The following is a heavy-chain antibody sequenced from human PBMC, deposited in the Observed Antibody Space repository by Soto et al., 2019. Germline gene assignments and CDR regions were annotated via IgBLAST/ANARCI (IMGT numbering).Heavy chain of an antibody. CDR1: GGSFSSSGYS. CDR2: IHNSGNT. Sequence: QVQLQESGPGLVRPSQTLSLTCSVSGGSFSSSGYSWIWIRQHPGKGLEWIGYIHNSGNTYYNPSPKSRVTIALHTSQAQLSLTRKAVHAADTAVYYCVRESGSGWHDVDSWGQGTLVTSSS. CDR3: VRESGSGWHDVDS. V-gene: IGHV4-31*03. J-gene: IGHJ5*01. D-gene: IGHD6-19*01.